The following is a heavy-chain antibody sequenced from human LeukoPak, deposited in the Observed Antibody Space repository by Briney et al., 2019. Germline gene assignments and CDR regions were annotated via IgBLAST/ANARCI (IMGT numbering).Heavy chain of an antibody. D-gene: IGHD6-19*01. CDR3: SRAYSTGWLGINDY. V-gene: IGHV3-49*04. CDR1: GFTFSDYA. Sequence: GRSLRLSCTASGFTFSDYAVTWVRQAPGRGLEWVGFIRNKANGGTADYAASVKGRSTISRDDSKTIAYLQMNSLKTEDTAVYYCSRAYSTGWLGINDYWGQGALVTVSS. J-gene: IGHJ4*02. CDR2: IRNKANGGTA.